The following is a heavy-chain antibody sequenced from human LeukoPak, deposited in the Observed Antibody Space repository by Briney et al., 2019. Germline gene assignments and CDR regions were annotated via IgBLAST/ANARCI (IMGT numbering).Heavy chain of an antibody. CDR1: GFTFSSYW. CDR2: IKQDGSEK. V-gene: IGHV3-7*01. CDR3: AREPYYYDSSGYYAFYFDY. J-gene: IGHJ4*02. D-gene: IGHD3-22*01. Sequence: GGSLRLSCAASGFTFSSYWMSWVRQAPGKGLEWVANIKQDGSEKYYVDSVKGRFTISRDNAKNSLYLQMNSLRAEDTAVYYCAREPYYYDSSGYYAFYFDYWGQGTLVTVSS.